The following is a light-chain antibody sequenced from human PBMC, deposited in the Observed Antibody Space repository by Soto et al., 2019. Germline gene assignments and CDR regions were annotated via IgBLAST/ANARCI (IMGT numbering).Light chain of an antibody. CDR3: QQYKNWQLT. J-gene: IGKJ5*01. CDR1: ERVGSS. V-gene: IGKV3-15*01. Sequence: EMVMTQSPGTLSVSPGERVTLSCRASERVGSSLAWYQQKPGQAPRLLIYDASTRATDIPARFSGSGSETEFTLTISSLQSEDFAVYNCQQYKNWQLTFGQGTQLEIK. CDR2: DAS.